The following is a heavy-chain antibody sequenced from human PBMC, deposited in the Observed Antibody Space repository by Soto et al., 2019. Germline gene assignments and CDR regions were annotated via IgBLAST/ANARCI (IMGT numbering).Heavy chain of an antibody. J-gene: IGHJ4*02. Sequence: PGGSLRLSCAASGFTFSTYAMGWVRQAPGKGLEWVSVVSSGGGTHYADSVKGRFTVFRDNSKNTLSLQMNSLRADDTAVYYCAKRRGAGGHFDYWGQGALVTVSS. CDR1: GFTFSTYA. CDR3: AKRRGAGGHFDY. CDR2: VSSGGGT. D-gene: IGHD2-15*01. V-gene: IGHV3-23*01.